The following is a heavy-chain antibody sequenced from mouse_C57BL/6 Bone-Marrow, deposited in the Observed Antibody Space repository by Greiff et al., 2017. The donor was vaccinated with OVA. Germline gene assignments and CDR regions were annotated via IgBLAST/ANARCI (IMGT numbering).Heavy chain of an antibody. CDR3: ARKAQATGYEFDY. Sequence: EVLLVESGGGLVKPGGSLKLSCAASGFTFSSYTMSWVRQTPEKRLEWVATISGGGGNTYYPDSVKGRFTISRDNAKNTLYLQMSSLRSEDTALYYCARKAQATGYEFDYWGQGTTLTVSS. D-gene: IGHD3-2*02. V-gene: IGHV5-9*01. J-gene: IGHJ2*01. CDR2: ISGGGGNT. CDR1: GFTFSSYT.